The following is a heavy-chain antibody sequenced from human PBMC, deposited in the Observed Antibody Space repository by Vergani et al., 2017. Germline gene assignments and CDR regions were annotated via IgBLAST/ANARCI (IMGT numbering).Heavy chain of an antibody. Sequence: QVKLQESGPGLVKPSETLSLTCTVSGASVNSYYWSWIRQPPGKGLEWMGYVSFRGDTLYDPSVKGRTTISLNTSSNQFSLYLTSVTAADTAVYYCARGFRGVGGSCTSSSCPGMYHFDSWGRGTLVTVSS. V-gene: IGHV4-59*02. J-gene: IGHJ4*02. D-gene: IGHD2-2*01. CDR3: ARGFRGVGGSCTSSSCPGMYHFDS. CDR1: GASVNSYY. CDR2: VSFRGDT.